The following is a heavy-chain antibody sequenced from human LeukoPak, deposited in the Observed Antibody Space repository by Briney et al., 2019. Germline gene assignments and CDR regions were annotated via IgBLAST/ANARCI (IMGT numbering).Heavy chain of an antibody. V-gene: IGHV3-11*01. Sequence: PGGSLRLSCAASGFTFSEYYMSWIRQAPGKGLEWLSYISDSGSAMYYADSVKGRFTISRDNAKNSLYLQMNSLRAEDTAVYYCAGERGYTWGQGTLVTVSS. CDR2: ISDSGSAM. D-gene: IGHD5-18*01. J-gene: IGHJ5*02. CDR3: AGERGYT. CDR1: GFTFSEYY.